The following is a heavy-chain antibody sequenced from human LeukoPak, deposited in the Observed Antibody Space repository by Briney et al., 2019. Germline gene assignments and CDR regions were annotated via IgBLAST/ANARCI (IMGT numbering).Heavy chain of an antibody. CDR3: ASTRRSRGYCSSTSCYTLDY. D-gene: IGHD2-2*02. V-gene: IGHV3-48*03. CDR2: ISSSSSTI. J-gene: IGHJ4*02. Sequence: PGGSLRLSCAASGFTFSSYEMNWVRQAPGKGLEWVSYISSSSSTIYYADSVKGRFTISRDNAKNSLYLQMNSLRAEDTAVYYCASTRRSRGYCSSTSCYTLDYWGQGTLVTVSS. CDR1: GFTFSSYE.